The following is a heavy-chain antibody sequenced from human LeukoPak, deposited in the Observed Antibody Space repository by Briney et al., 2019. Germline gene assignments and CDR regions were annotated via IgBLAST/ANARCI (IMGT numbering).Heavy chain of an antibody. J-gene: IGHJ4*02. CDR3: ARDYGGNYVDY. D-gene: IGHD4-23*01. CDR2: IYYSGST. Sequence: SETLSLTCSVSGGSISSGSYYWGWIRQPPGKGLEWIGNIYYSGSTYYNPSLKSRVTISVDTSKNQFSLKLSSVTAADAAVYYCARDYGGNYVDYWGQGTLVTVSS. V-gene: IGHV4-39*02. CDR1: GGSISSGSYY.